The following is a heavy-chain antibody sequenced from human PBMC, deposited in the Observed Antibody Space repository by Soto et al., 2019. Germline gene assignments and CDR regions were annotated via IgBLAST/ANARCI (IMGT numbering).Heavy chain of an antibody. Sequence: PGGSLRLSCAASGFTFNNYWMHWVRQAPGKGLVWVSRINSNRTTTYYADSVKGRFTISRDNAKNSLYLQMNSLRAEDTAVYYCARVLIVATIIDIWGQGTMVTVSS. CDR2: INSNRTTT. CDR3: ARVLIVATIIDI. V-gene: IGHV3-74*01. D-gene: IGHD5-12*01. J-gene: IGHJ3*02. CDR1: GFTFNNYW.